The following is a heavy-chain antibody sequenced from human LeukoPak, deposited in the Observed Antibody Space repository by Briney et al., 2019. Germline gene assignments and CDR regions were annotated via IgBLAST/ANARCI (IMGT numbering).Heavy chain of an antibody. Sequence: GASVKVSCKASGYTFTSYYMHWVRQAPGQGLEWMGWINPNSGGTNYAQKFQGRVTMTRDTSISTAYMELSRLRSDDTAVYYCARDCEKWLSVFGLVAKYYFDYWGQGTLVTVSS. CDR2: INPNSGGT. D-gene: IGHD3-22*01. J-gene: IGHJ4*02. CDR3: ARDCEKWLSVFGLVAKYYFDY. V-gene: IGHV1-2*02. CDR1: GYTFTSYY.